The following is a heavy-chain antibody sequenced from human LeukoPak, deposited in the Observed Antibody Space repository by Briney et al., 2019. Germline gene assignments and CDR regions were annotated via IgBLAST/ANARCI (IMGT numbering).Heavy chain of an antibody. J-gene: IGHJ4*02. V-gene: IGHV3-21*01. CDR2: ISSSSSYI. CDR3: AREEEGGALAFDY. Sequence: PGGSLRLSCAASGFTFSSYSMNWVRQAPGKGLEWVSSISSSSSYIYYADSVKGRFTISRDNAKNSLYLQMNSLRAEDTAVYYCAREEEGGALAFDYWGQGTLVTVSS. D-gene: IGHD1-26*01. CDR1: GFTFSSYS.